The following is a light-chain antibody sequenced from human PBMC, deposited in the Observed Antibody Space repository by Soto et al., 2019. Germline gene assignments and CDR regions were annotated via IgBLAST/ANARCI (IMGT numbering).Light chain of an antibody. J-gene: IGKJ5*01. CDR3: QRYDSLPPT. V-gene: IGKV1-33*01. CDR2: DAS. Sequence: DIQMTQSPSSLSASVGDRVTITCQASHDIKKYLNWFQEKPGKPPNLLIYDASNLQTGVPSRFSGSGSGTHFTFTISSLQPEDIATYYCQRYDSLPPTFGQGTRLDIK. CDR1: HDIKKY.